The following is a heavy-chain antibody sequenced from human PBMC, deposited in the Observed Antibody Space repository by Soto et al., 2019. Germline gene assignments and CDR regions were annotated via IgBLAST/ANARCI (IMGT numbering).Heavy chain of an antibody. Sequence: PSETLSLTCTVSGASISSGGYYWTWIRQHPEKGLEWIGYISDIAYTSYNPSLKGRVSISVDTSKNQFSLTLTSVTAADTAVYYCARQGFGVLHGLVDVWGQGTTVTVSS. CDR2: ISDIAYT. D-gene: IGHD3-10*01. CDR1: GASISSGGYY. CDR3: ARQGFGVLHGLVDV. V-gene: IGHV4-61*08. J-gene: IGHJ6*02.